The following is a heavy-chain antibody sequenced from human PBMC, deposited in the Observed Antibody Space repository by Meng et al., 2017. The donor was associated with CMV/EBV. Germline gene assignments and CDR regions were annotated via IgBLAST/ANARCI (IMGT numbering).Heavy chain of an antibody. D-gene: IGHD2-8*01. J-gene: IGHJ6*02. CDR2: IYHSGST. V-gene: IGHV4-38-2*02. CDR3: ARDPIVLITLDGHGAGRFTEASVKRPV. Sequence: GSLRLSCTVSGYSISSGYYWGWIRQPPGKGLEWIGSIYHSGSTYYNPSLKSRVTISVDTSKNQFSLKLSSVTAADTAVYYCARDPIVLITLDGHGAGRFTEASVKRPVWGQGTTVTVSS. CDR1: GYSISSGYY.